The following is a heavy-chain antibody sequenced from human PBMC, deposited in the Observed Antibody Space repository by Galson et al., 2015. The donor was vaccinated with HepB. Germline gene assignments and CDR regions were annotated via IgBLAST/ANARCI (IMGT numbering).Heavy chain of an antibody. J-gene: IGHJ4*02. Sequence: SLRLSCAASGFTFRNYGMHWGRQALGKGLEWVAVIWYDGSNKYYADSVKGRFTISRDNSKNTLYLQMNSLRAEDTAVYYCAREKNIAALATLDYWGQGTLVTVSS. D-gene: IGHD6-13*01. V-gene: IGHV3-33*01. CDR3: AREKNIAALATLDY. CDR1: GFTFRNYG. CDR2: IWYDGSNK.